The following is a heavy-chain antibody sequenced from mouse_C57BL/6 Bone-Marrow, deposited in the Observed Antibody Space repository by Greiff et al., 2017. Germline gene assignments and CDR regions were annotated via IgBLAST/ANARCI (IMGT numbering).Heavy chain of an antibody. CDR3: TRNDYYYDGADYFDY. V-gene: IGHV5-9-1*02. D-gene: IGHD2-4*01. CDR2: ISSGGDYT. Sequence: EVHLVESGEGLVKPGGSLKLSCAASGFTFSSYDMSWVRQTPEQSLEWVAYISSGGDYTYYADTVKGRFTISRDNARNTLYLQMSSLKSEDTAMYYCTRNDYYYDGADYFDYWGQGTTLTVSS. CDR1: GFTFSSYD. J-gene: IGHJ2*01.